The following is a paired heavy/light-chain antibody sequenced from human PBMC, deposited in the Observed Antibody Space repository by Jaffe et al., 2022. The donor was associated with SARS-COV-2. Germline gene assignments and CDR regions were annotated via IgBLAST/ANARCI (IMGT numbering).Light chain of an antibody. J-gene: IGKJ2*01. Sequence: DIVMTQSPDSLAVSLGERATINCKSSQSVLYSSNNRNYLAWYQQKPGQPPKLLIHWASTRESGVPDRFSGSGSGTDFTLTISSLQAEDVAVYYCQQYYSTPYTFGQGTKLEIK. CDR2: WAS. V-gene: IGKV4-1*01. CDR1: QSVLYSSNNRNY. CDR3: QQYYSTPYT.
Heavy chain of an antibody. Sequence: QVQLVQSGAEVKKPGASVKVSCKASGYTFTNYHINWVRQATGQGLEWMGWMDPNSGNTGFAQKFQGRLTVTRNASTSTAYMELSSLRSEDAAVYFCARGRDGASRYNWFDPWGQGTLVTVSS. V-gene: IGHV1-8*01. CDR3: ARGRDGASRYNWFDP. J-gene: IGHJ5*02. CDR2: MDPNSGNT. CDR1: GYTFTNYH. D-gene: IGHD2-15*01.